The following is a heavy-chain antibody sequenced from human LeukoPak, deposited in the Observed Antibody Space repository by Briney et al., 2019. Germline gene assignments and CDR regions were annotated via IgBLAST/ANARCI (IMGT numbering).Heavy chain of an antibody. CDR2: ISRSSNNI. J-gene: IGHJ4*02. Sequence: GSLSLSCAASALTHSRYNMNCGCEAPGVGLEWVSLISRSSNNIYYTDSVKRRFTISRDNAKNSLCLYMSRLRAEDTAVYYCGRGSRTTRGFDHLGQGTLVTVSS. D-gene: IGHD2/OR15-2a*01. V-gene: IGHV3-21*01. CDR1: ALTHSRYN. CDR3: GRGSRTTRGFDH.